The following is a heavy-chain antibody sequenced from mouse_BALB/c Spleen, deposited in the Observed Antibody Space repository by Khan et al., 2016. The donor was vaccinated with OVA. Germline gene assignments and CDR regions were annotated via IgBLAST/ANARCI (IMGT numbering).Heavy chain of an antibody. CDR2: IDPANGDT. D-gene: IGHD2-1*01. CDR1: GFNIKDTY. Sequence: EVQLQQSGAELVKPGASVKLSCTASGFNIKDTYIHWVKERPEQGPEWIGRIDPANGDTKYDPKFQGKATITADTSSNKAYLQLSSLASEDTAVYYCATLYGSPFTYWGQGTLVTVSA. V-gene: IGHV14-3*02. J-gene: IGHJ3*01. CDR3: ATLYGSPFTY.